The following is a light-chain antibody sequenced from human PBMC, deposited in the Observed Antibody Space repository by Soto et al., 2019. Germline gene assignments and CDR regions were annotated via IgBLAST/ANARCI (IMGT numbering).Light chain of an antibody. CDR2: DAA. J-gene: IGKJ3*01. CDR3: QQYDNLPT. V-gene: IGKV1-33*01. CDR1: QDVNKY. Sequence: DIQMTQSPSSLSASIGDRVTITCQASQDVNKYLNWYQQKQGKAPKLLIYDAAKLQTGVPSRFSGSGSGTDFTLTISSLQPEDIAIYYCQQYDNLPTFGPGTTVEIK.